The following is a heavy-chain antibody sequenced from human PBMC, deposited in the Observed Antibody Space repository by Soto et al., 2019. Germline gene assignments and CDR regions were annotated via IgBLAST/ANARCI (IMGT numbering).Heavy chain of an antibody. J-gene: IGHJ4*02. CDR1: GFTFSSYA. Sequence: EVQLLESGGGLVQPGGSLRLSCAASGFTFSSYAMSWVRQAPGKGLEWVSAISGSGGSTYYADSVKGRFTISRDNSKNTLYLQMNSLRAEDTAVYYCTKAPSGYWWKDYFDYWGQGTLVTVSS. V-gene: IGHV3-23*01. D-gene: IGHD2-2*03. CDR2: ISGSGGST. CDR3: TKAPSGYWWKDYFDY.